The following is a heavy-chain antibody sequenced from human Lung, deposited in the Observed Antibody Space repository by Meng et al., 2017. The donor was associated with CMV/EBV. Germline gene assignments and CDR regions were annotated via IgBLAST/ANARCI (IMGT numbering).Heavy chain of an antibody. CDR1: GYTFTAHY. CDR2: IHPHRGDT. J-gene: IGHJ4*02. V-gene: IGHV1-2*02. D-gene: IGHD7-27*01. CDR3: AGDNNWGPDY. Sequence: ASVKVSCKASGYTFTAHYFHWVRQAPGQGLEWMGWIHPHRGDTNYAQQFQGRVTLTRDTSINTGYMELTRLTSDNTAVYYCAGDNNWGPDYWGQGTLVNVSS.